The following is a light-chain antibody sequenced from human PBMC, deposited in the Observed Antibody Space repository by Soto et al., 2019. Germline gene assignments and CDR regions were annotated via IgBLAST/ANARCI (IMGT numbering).Light chain of an antibody. V-gene: IGKV1-5*03. CDR3: QQYETYFRT. Sequence: DIQMTQSPSTLSASVGDRVIITCRASQSISSWLAWYQQKPGKAPKLLIHAASTLERGVPSRFRGSGSGTEFALTISSLQPDDLATYYCQQYETYFRTFGQGTKVDI. J-gene: IGKJ1*01. CDR1: QSISSW. CDR2: AAS.